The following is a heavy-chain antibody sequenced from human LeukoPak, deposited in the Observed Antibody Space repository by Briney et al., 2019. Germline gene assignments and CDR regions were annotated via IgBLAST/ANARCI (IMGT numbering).Heavy chain of an antibody. J-gene: IGHJ4*02. D-gene: IGHD2-15*01. V-gene: IGHV1-69*05. CDR2: IIPIFGTA. CDR3: GRKAGDCGGGSCHSIDY. CDR1: GGSFSSEA. Sequence: SVKVSCKAFGGSFSSEAISWVRRAPGQGLEWMGGIIPIFGTANYAQKFQGRVTITTDESTSTAYMEVSSLRSEDTAVYYCGRKAGDCGGGSCHSIDYWGQGTLVTVSS.